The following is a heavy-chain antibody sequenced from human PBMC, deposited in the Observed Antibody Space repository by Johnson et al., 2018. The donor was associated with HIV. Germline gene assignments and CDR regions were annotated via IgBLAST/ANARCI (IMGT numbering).Heavy chain of an antibody. Sequence: HVQLVESGGGLVKPGGSLRLSCTASGFTFSNDAMNWVRQAPGKGLEWVSYISNTGSTIYYADSVKGRFTISRDNAKNSLYLQMNSLRAEDTAVYYCARGGWGDAFDIWGQGTMVTVSS. D-gene: IGHD3-16*01. J-gene: IGHJ3*02. CDR1: GFTFSNDA. CDR3: ARGGWGDAFDI. CDR2: ISNTGSTI. V-gene: IGHV3-11*04.